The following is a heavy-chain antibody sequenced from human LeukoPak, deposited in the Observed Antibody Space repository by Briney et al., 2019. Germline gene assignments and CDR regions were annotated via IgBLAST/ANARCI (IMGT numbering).Heavy chain of an antibody. J-gene: IGHJ4*02. CDR2: INAGNGNT. CDR3: ARSYCSGGSCFVFDY. D-gene: IGHD2-15*01. V-gene: IGHV1-3*03. Sequence: GASVKVSCKASGYTFTTYAMHWVRQAPGQRLEWMGWINAGNGNTKYSQEFQGRVTITRDTFASTAYMELSSLRSEDMAVYYCARSYCSGGSCFVFDYWGQGSLVTVSS. CDR1: GYTFTTYA.